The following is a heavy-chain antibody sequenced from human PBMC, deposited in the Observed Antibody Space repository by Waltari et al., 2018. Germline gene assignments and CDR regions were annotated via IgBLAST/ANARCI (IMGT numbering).Heavy chain of an antibody. CDR2: IYYSGST. J-gene: IGHJ2*01. D-gene: IGHD5-12*01. Sequence: QLQLQESGPGLVKPSETLSLTCTVSGGSISSSSYYWGWIRQPPGKGLEWIGSIYYSGSTYYNPSLKSRVTISVDTSKNQFSLKLSSVTAADTAVYYCARAGTVEMATIVGYFDLWGRGTLVTVSS. CDR3: ARAGTVEMATIVGYFDL. V-gene: IGHV4-39*07. CDR1: GGSISSSSYY.